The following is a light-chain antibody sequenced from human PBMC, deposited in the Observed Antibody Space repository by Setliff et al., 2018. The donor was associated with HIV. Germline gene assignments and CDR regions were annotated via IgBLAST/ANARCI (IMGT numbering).Light chain of an antibody. CDR1: SSDVGGYNF. J-gene: IGLJ1*01. CDR3: CSYAGSHTFV. CDR2: DVT. V-gene: IGLV2-11*01. Sequence: QSALTQPRSVSGSPGQSVTISCTGTSSDVGGYNFVSWYQQRPGKAPKLTIYDVTKRPSGVPDRFSGSKSGNTASLTISGLQAEDEADYYCCSYAGSHTFVVGTGTKV.